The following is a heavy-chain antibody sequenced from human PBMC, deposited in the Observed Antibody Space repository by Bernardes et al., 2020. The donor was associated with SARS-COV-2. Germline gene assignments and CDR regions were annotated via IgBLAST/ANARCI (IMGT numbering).Heavy chain of an antibody. CDR2: ITGRGSYI. Sequence: GGSLRLSCAASGFAVSRYWMHWVRQAPGKGLGWVSIITGRGSYIDYGDLVRGRFTTSRDNTRTSVFLQMESLRAEDTAVYYCARDVGATDWRFGFDVWGPGTMVTVSS. J-gene: IGHJ3*01. D-gene: IGHD3-9*01. V-gene: IGHV3-21*05. CDR1: GFAVSRYW. CDR3: ARDVGATDWRFGFDV.